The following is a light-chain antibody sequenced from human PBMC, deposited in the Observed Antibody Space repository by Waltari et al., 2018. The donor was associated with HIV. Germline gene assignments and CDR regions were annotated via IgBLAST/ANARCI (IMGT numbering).Light chain of an antibody. V-gene: IGKV1-8*01. CDR2: GAS. J-gene: IGKJ2*01. CDR3: QQYSIVPLT. Sequence: TQSPSLSASIGDRVTIYCEATEACANFVAWYQQKPGTAPKRRIYGASVLQGGVPSRVSGSGSGTDFALTIGCLQSDDLATYFCQQYSIVPLTVGPGT. CDR1: EACANF.